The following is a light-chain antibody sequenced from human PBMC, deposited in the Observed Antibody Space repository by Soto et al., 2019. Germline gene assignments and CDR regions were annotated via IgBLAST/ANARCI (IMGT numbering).Light chain of an antibody. V-gene: IGKV2-30*02. CDR1: QSLVHSDGNTY. Sequence: DVVMTQSPLSLPVTFGQPASISCRSSQSLVHSDGNTYLNWFHQRPGQSPRRLIYKISNRDSGAPDKFTGSGSGTDFILKISRVWPPAFVAVSFSMPATHWAYTFGQGTNLDIK. CDR3: MPATHWAYT. J-gene: IGKJ2*01. CDR2: KIS.